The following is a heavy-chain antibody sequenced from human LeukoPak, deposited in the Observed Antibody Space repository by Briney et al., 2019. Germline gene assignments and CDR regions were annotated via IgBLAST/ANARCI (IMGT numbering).Heavy chain of an antibody. CDR1: RFTFSSYG. V-gene: IGHV3-33*06. Sequence: PGRSLRLSCEASRFTFSSYGMHWVRRAPGTGLEWVAVIWYDGSKKNYGESVKGRFTISRDNSKNTLYLQMNSLRVEDTAVYYCAKKGGHGHYYHYMDVWGKGTTVIVSS. D-gene: IGHD3-16*01. CDR2: IWYDGSKK. J-gene: IGHJ6*03. CDR3: AKKGGHGHYYHYMDV.